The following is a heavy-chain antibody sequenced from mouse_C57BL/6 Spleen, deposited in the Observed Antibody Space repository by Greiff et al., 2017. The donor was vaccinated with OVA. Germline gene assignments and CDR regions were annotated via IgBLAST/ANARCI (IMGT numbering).Heavy chain of an antibody. CDR1: GYSITSGYY. J-gene: IGHJ3*01. V-gene: IGHV3-6*01. CDR2: ISYDGSN. Sequence: VQLKESGPGLVKPSQSLSLTCSVTGYSITSGYYWNWIRQFPGNKLEWMGYISYDGSNNYNPSLKNRISITRDTSKNQFFLKLNSVTTEDTATYYCARRDYDFFAYWGQGTLVTVSA. D-gene: IGHD2-4*01. CDR3: ARRDYDFFAY.